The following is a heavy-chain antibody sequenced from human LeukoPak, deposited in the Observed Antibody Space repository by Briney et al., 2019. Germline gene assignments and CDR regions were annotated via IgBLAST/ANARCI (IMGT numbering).Heavy chain of an antibody. CDR1: GGSISSYY. CDR3: ATSQIYDSSGYYPFDY. D-gene: IGHD3-22*01. Sequence: SETLSLTCTVSGGSISSYYWSWLRQPPGKGLEWIGYIYYSGSTNYNPSLKSRVTISVDTSKNQFSLKLSSVTAADTAVYYCATSQIYDSSGYYPFDYWGQGTLVTVSS. J-gene: IGHJ4*02. CDR2: IYYSGST. V-gene: IGHV4-59*01.